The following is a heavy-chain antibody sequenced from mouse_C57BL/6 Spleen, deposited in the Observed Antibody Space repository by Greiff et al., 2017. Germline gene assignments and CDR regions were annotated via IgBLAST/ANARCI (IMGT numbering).Heavy chain of an antibody. J-gene: IGHJ4*01. Sequence: VQLQQSGAELVRPGASVTLSCKASGYTFTDYEMHWVKQTPVHGLEWIGAIDPETGGTAYNQKFKGKAILTADKSSSTAYMELRSLTSEDSAVYYWTKPLGNNYAMDYWGQGTSVTVSS. D-gene: IGHD2-1*01. CDR3: TKPLGNNYAMDY. V-gene: IGHV1-15*01. CDR1: GYTFTDYE. CDR2: IDPETGGT.